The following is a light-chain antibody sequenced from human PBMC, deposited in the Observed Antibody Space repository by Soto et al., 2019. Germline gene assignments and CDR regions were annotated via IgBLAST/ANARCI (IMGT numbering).Light chain of an antibody. Sequence: EIVLTQSPGTLSLSPGDRATLSCRTSQTVNSIYFAWYQQKPGQAPRLLIYGASSRATGIPDRFSGGGSGTDFTLTISRLEPEDFAVYYCQQCGSSPRTFGQGTKVDIK. V-gene: IGKV3-20*01. CDR2: GAS. CDR1: QTVNSIY. CDR3: QQCGSSPRT. J-gene: IGKJ1*01.